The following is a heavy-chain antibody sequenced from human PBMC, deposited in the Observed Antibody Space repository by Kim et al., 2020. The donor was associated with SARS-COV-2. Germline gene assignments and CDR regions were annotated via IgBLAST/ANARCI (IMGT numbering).Heavy chain of an antibody. J-gene: IGHJ4*02. D-gene: IGHD1-26*01. CDR1: GFTFSDAW. CDR3: VADLPSQGGGEGDH. Sequence: GGSLRLSCAASGFTFSDAWMNWVRQSPGKGLEWVGLIKSKSGGGTTAFAAFVNDRFTISRDDSRSTVYLQMNSLNTDDTAVYYCVADLPSQGGGEGDHWGQGTLVTVSS. V-gene: IGHV3-15*01. CDR2: IKSKSGGGTT.